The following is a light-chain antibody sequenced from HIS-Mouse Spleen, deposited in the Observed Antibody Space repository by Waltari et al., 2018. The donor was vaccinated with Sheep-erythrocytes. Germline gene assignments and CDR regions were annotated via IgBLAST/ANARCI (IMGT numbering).Light chain of an antibody. CDR3: QQYGSSPWT. V-gene: IGKV3-20*01. CDR1: QSVSSSY. CDR2: GAS. Sequence: EIVLTQSPGILSLSPGERATLSCRASQSVSSSYLAWYQQKPGQAPRLLSYGASSRATGIPDRFRSSGSVSDVTLTISRLEPEDVAVYYCQQYGSSPWTSGQGTKVEIK. J-gene: IGKJ1*01.